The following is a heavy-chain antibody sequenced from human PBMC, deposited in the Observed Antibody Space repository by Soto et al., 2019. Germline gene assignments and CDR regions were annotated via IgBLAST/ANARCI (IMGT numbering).Heavy chain of an antibody. Sequence: QVQLQQWGAGLLKPSETLSLNCAVTGGSLSGYYWSWIRQPPGKGLEWIGEVKDGGHTNYSPARRGRVTISSDTSNKCFTIMLNSMIAADTGVYSCASGQEGVVATNGDQASLVTIS. D-gene: IGHD5-12*01. CDR3: ASGQEGVVATN. J-gene: IGHJ4*02. CDR1: GGSLSGYY. CDR2: VKDGGHT. V-gene: IGHV4-34*01.